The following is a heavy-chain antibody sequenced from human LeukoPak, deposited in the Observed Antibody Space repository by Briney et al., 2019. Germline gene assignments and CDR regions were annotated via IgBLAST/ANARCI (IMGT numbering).Heavy chain of an antibody. V-gene: IGHV1-2*02. Sequence: ASVKVSCKASGYAFTGYSIHWLRQAPGQGLEWMGWINPNSGGTNYAQKFQGRVTMTRDTSISTVYMELSRLSSDDTAVYFCARDNYNWGNDFWGQGTLVTASS. CDR3: ARDNYNWGNDF. CDR1: GYAFTGYS. J-gene: IGHJ4*02. D-gene: IGHD3-16*01. CDR2: INPNSGGT.